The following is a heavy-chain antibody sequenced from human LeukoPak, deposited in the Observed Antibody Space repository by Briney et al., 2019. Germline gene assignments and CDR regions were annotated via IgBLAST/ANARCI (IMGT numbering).Heavy chain of an antibody. Sequence: GGSLRLSCAASGFAFRSYAMNWVRQAPGKGLEWVSAISGTGDSPHYADSVKGRFTISRDNSKNTLYLQMNSLRAEDTAFYYCAKDIGWFDPWGQGTLLTVSS. CDR2: ISGTGDSP. CDR3: AKDIGWFDP. J-gene: IGHJ5*02. CDR1: GFAFRSYA. V-gene: IGHV3-23*01.